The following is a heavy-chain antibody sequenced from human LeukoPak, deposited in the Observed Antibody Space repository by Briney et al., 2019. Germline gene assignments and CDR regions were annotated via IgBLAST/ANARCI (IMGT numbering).Heavy chain of an antibody. J-gene: IGHJ4*02. D-gene: IGHD3-22*01. Sequence: GGSLRLSCAASGFTFSSYSMNWVRQAPGKGLEWVSYISSTSSIKYYADSVKGRFTISRDNAKNTLHLQMNSLRAEDTAVYYCVRDWGYDSSGYWQKYFDSWGQGTLVTVSS. CDR1: GFTFSSYS. V-gene: IGHV3-48*01. CDR3: VRDWGYDSSGYWQKYFDS. CDR2: ISSTSSIK.